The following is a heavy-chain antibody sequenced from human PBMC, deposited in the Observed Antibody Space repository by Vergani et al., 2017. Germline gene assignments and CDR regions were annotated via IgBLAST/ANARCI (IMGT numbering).Heavy chain of an antibody. CDR1: GFPLSNAW. Sequence: EVQLVESGGGLVQPGWSLRLSCAASGFPLSNAWIHWVRQGPGKGLEWVSRVGFDGSDTVYADSVKGRFTISKDSAMNTVHLQMTNVRAEDTAVYFCARDGAGTIDFDYWGPGILVTVSS. J-gene: IGHJ4*02. V-gene: IGHV3-74*01. CDR2: VGFDGSDT. D-gene: IGHD1-26*01. CDR3: ARDGAGTIDFDY.